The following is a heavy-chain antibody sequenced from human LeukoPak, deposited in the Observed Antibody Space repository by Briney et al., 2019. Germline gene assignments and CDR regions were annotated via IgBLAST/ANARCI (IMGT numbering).Heavy chain of an antibody. CDR3: ARGVLQLWLRRYYYYYMDV. V-gene: IGHV6-1*01. CDR2: TYYRSKWYN. J-gene: IGHJ6*03. CDR1: GDSVSSNSAA. D-gene: IGHD5-18*01. Sequence: SQTLSLTCAISGDSVSSNSAAWNWIRQSPSRGLEWLGRTYYRSKWYNDYAVSVKSRITINPDTSKNQFSLKLSSVTAADTAVYYCARGVLQLWLRRYYYYYMDVWGKGTTVTVSS.